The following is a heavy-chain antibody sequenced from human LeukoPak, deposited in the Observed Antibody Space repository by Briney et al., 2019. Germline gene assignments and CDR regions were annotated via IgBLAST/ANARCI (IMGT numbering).Heavy chain of an antibody. J-gene: IGHJ4*02. D-gene: IGHD6-19*01. CDR1: GFTFSSYG. Sequence: GSLSLSFAASGFTFSSYGMHWVRPAPGKGLEWVAVIWYDGSNKYYADSVKGRFTISRDNSKNTLYLQMNSLRAEDTAVYYCARESGQWLAGGFDYWGQGTLVTVSS. CDR2: IWYDGSNK. V-gene: IGHV3-33*01. CDR3: ARESGQWLAGGFDY.